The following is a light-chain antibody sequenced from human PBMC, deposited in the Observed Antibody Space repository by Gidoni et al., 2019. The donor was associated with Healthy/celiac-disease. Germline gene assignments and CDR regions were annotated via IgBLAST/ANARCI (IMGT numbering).Light chain of an antibody. CDR2: DAS. V-gene: IGKV1-5*01. CDR1: QSISSG. J-gene: IGKJ2*01. CDR3: QQYNRYLYT. Sequence: DIQMTQSPSTLSASVGDRVTITCRASQSISSGLAWYQQKPGKAPKLLFYDASRLESGVPSRFSGSGSVTEFTLTSSSLQPDDFATYYCQQYNRYLYTFGQETKLGIK.